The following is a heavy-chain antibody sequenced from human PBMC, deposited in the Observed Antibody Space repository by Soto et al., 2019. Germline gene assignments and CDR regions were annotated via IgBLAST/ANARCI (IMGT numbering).Heavy chain of an antibody. Sequence: QVQLQESGPGLVKPSETLSLTCSVSGGSFSPYTYYWGWIRQSPGKGREWIGIILSSGVTSYNPSLHSRVSISVGPARSQVSLNLSSVTAAATASYYCAGGIYEQWDYPFWGQGALVTVSS. D-gene: IGHD1-26*01. V-gene: IGHV4-39*01. CDR1: GGSFSPYTYY. J-gene: IGHJ4*02. CDR3: AGGIYEQWDYPF. CDR2: ILSSGVT.